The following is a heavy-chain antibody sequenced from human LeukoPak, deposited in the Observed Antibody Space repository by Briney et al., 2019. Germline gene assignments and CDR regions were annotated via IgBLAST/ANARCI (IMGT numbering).Heavy chain of an antibody. CDR1: GGSISSGGYN. J-gene: IGHJ6*02. CDR2: FYYSGST. D-gene: IGHD1-26*01. Sequence: SQTLSLTCTVSGGSISSGGYNWIWIPPRPGKDLVWIRYFYYSGSTYYNPSLKSRVTISVDTSKNQFSLKLSSVTAADTAVYYCARDSLPLVASGSYLPGRYYYYGMDVWGQGTTVTVSS. V-gene: IGHV4-31*03. CDR3: ARDSLPLVASGSYLPGRYYYYGMDV.